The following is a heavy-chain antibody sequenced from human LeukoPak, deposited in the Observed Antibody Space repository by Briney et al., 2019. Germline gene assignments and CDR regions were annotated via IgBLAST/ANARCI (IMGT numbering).Heavy chain of an antibody. D-gene: IGHD1-1*01. CDR1: GFTFSSYS. V-gene: IGHV3-48*04. CDR3: ARPGGANWLNWFDP. CDR2: ISSSSSTI. Sequence: GGSLRLSCAASGFTFSSYSMNWVRQAPGKGLEWVSYISSSSSTIYYADSVRGRFTISRDNAKNSLYLQMNSLRAEDTAVYYCARPGGANWLNWFDPWGQGTLVTVSS. J-gene: IGHJ5*02.